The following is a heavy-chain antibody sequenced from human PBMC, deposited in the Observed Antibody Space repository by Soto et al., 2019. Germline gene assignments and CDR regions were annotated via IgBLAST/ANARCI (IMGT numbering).Heavy chain of an antibody. CDR2: IYHSGST. J-gene: IGHJ4*02. Sequence: SETLSLTCTVSGGSISSYYWSWIRQPPGKGLEWVGHIYHSGSTNSNPSLKSRVTISVDTSKNQFSLKLSSVTAADTAVYYCARGGLLPFDYWGQGTQVTVSS. D-gene: IGHD3-10*01. CDR1: GGSISSYY. V-gene: IGHV4-59*12. CDR3: ARGGLLPFDY.